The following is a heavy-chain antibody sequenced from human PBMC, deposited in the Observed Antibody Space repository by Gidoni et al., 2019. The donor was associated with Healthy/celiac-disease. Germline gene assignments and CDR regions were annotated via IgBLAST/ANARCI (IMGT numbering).Heavy chain of an antibody. Sequence: QVQLQQWGAGLLKPSETLSLTCAVYGGPFSGYYWSWIRQPPGKGLEWIGEINHSGSTNYNPSLKSRVTISVDTSKNQFSLKLSSVTAADTAVYYCARVRYDFWSGTSSYNWFDPWGHGTLVTVSS. CDR1: GGPFSGYY. V-gene: IGHV4-34*01. D-gene: IGHD3-3*01. CDR3: ARVRYDFWSGTSSYNWFDP. J-gene: IGHJ5*02. CDR2: INHSGST.